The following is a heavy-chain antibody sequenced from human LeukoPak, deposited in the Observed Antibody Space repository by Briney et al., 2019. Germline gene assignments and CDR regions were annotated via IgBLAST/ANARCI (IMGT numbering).Heavy chain of an antibody. CDR1: GYSFNTYW. J-gene: IGHJ4*02. V-gene: IGHV5-51*01. D-gene: IGHD3-10*01. CDR3: ASSGMVRGVIIQFDY. CDR2: IYPGDSDT. Sequence: GESLKISCKGSGYSFNTYWIGWVRQMPGKGLEWMGIIYPGDSDTRYSPSFRGQVTISADKSISTAYLQWSSLKASDTAMYYCASSGMVRGVIIQFDYWGQGTLVTVSS.